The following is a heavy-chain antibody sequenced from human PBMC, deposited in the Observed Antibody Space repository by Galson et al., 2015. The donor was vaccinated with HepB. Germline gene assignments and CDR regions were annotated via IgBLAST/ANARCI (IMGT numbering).Heavy chain of an antibody. CDR1: GFTFKNYV. CDR2: IIASDGTT. D-gene: IGHD4-17*01. CDR3: AKMGSYGDYDFDP. V-gene: IGHV3-23*01. J-gene: IGHJ5*02. Sequence: SLRLSCAASGFTFKNYVMSWARQAPGKGLGWVSSIIASDGTTYYAESVRGRFTISRDNSKNTLYLQMKTLRVDDTAIYYCAKMGSYGDYDFDPWGQGTLVTVSS.